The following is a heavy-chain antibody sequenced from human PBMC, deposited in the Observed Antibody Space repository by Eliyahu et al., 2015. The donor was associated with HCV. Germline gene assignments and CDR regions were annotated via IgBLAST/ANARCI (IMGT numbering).Heavy chain of an antibody. V-gene: IGHV3-21*01. CDR1: GFTFSGYT. CDR3: ARDGELETFDY. Sequence: EVQLVESGGGLVKPGGSLRLXCAASGFTFSGYTMNWVRQAPGKGLEWLSYISTSSSYIYYADSVKGRFIISRDNAKNSLYLQMNSLRAEDSAVYYCARDGELETFDYWGQGTLVSVSS. J-gene: IGHJ4*02. D-gene: IGHD2-21*01. CDR2: ISTSSSYI.